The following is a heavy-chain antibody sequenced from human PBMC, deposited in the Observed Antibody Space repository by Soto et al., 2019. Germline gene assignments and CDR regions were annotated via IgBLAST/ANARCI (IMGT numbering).Heavy chain of an antibody. CDR1: GGSISSGDYY. CDR2: IYYSGST. CDR3: ARGGFGGATLAFDY. J-gene: IGHJ4*02. V-gene: IGHV4-30-4*01. Sequence: SETLSLTCTVSGGSISSGDYYWSWIRQPPGKGLEWIGYIYYSGSTYYNPSLKSLVTISVDTSKNQFSLKLSSVTAADTAVYYCARGGFGGATLAFDYWGQGTLVTVSS. D-gene: IGHD1-26*01.